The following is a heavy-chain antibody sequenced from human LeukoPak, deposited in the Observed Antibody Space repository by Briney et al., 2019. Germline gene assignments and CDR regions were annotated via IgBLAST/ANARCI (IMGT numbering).Heavy chain of an antibody. D-gene: IGHD3-22*01. V-gene: IGHV4-38-2*01. CDR1: DYPISRGNY. Sequence: SETLSLTCAASDYPISRGNYWGWIRQPPGKGLEWIASISHSGSTYSNPSLKSRVTISVDTSKNQFSLKLSSVTAADTAVYYCARGYYDGSGYYWNYFDYWGQGTLVTVSS. CDR3: ARGYYDGSGYYWNYFDY. J-gene: IGHJ4*02. CDR2: ISHSGST.